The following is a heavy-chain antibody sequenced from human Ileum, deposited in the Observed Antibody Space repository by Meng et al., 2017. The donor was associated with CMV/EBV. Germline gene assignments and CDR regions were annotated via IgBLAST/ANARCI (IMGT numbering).Heavy chain of an antibody. CDR1: GFRFSGHG. V-gene: IGHV3-30*02. CDR3: ANWAGADSTGYYPN. D-gene: IGHD3-22*01. CDR2: IAYDGSYN. J-gene: IGHJ4*02. Sequence: SGFRFSGHGMHWVRQAPGKGLECVAFIAYDGSYNYYADSVKGRFTISRDNSKSILFLLMNSLRTEDTAVYYCANWAGADSTGYYPNWGQGTVVTVSS.